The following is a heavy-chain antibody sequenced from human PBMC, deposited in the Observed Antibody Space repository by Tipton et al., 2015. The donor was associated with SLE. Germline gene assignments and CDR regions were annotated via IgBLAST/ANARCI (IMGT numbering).Heavy chain of an antibody. D-gene: IGHD2-8*01. V-gene: IGHV3-74*01. CDR1: GFTFRSYW. J-gene: IGHJ4*02. CDR3: VREGVSVDGFDH. Sequence: GSLRLSCAASGFTFRSYWMQWVRQTPGKGLVWVTGINSDGSRRNYADSVKGRITISRDNADNSLSLQMHSLRPDDTALYYCVREGVSVDGFDHWGQGTLVTVSS. CDR2: INSDGSRR.